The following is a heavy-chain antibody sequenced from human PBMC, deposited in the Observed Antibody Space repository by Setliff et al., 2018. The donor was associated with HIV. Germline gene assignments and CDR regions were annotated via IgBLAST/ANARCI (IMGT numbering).Heavy chain of an antibody. CDR3: ARGGGPDTNFDS. V-gene: IGHV4-39*07. J-gene: IGHJ4*02. Sequence: SETPSLTCTVSGETIRNGFYYWHWMRQPPGKGLEWIGSIYYSGSTHYKSSLKSRVTISVDTSKNQFSLRLSSVTAADTAVYYCARGGGPDTNFDSWGRGTLVTVSS. CDR2: IYYSGST. CDR1: GETIRNGFYY.